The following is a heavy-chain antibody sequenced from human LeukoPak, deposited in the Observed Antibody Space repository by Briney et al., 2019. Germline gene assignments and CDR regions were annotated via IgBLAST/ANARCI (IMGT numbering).Heavy chain of an antibody. CDR2: IFSGST. CDR3: ARDPSSRGYFDY. D-gene: IGHD6-13*01. CDR1: GGSISSGSYY. Sequence: SETLSLTCTVSGGSISSGSYYWTWIRQPAGTGLEWIGRIFSGSTDYNPSPKSRVTMSVDTSKNQFSLNLSSVTAADTAVYYCARDPSSRGYFDYWGQGTLVTVSS. V-gene: IGHV4-61*02. J-gene: IGHJ4*02.